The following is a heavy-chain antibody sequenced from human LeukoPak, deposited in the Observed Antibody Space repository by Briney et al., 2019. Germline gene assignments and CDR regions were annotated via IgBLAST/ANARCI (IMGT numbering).Heavy chain of an antibody. Sequence: ASETLSLTCTVSGGSISSSSYYWGWIRQPPGKGLEWIGEINHSGSTNYNPSLKSRVTISVDTSKNQFSLKLSSVTAADTAVYYCARMVRYYYGMDVWGQGTTVTVSS. CDR3: ARMVRYYYGMDV. J-gene: IGHJ6*02. V-gene: IGHV4-39*07. CDR1: GGSISSSSYY. D-gene: IGHD3-10*01. CDR2: INHSGST.